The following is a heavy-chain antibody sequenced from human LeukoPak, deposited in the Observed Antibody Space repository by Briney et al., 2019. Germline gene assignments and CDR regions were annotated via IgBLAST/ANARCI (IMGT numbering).Heavy chain of an antibody. V-gene: IGHV3-7*01. CDR2: IKQDGSEK. CDR1: GFTFSSYW. Sequence: GGSLRLSCAASGFTFSSYWMSWVRQAPGKGLEWVANIKQDGSEKYYVDSVKGRFTISRDNAKNSLYLQMSSLRAEDTAVYYCARRKYCSGGSCFLASMDVWGKGTTVTVSS. D-gene: IGHD2-15*01. J-gene: IGHJ6*04. CDR3: ARRKYCSGGSCFLASMDV.